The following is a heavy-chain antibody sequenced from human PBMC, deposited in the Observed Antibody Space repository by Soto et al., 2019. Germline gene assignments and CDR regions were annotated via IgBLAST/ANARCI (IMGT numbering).Heavy chain of an antibody. CDR3: SHPSPFVP. J-gene: IGHJ5*02. CDR2: LYSGGST. V-gene: IGHV3-66*01. D-gene: IGHD6-6*01. CDR1: GFTVSSNY. Sequence: EVQVVESGGGLVQPGGSLRLSCAASGFTVSSNYMSWVRQAPGKGLEWVSILYSGGSTYYAGSMKGRFTVSRDDSENTLCLQRNSLRGEDTAVDYCSHPSPFVPWGPGSLVTVSS.